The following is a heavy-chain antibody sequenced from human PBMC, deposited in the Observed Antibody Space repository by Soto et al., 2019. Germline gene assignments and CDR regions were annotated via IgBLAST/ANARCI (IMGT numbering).Heavy chain of an antibody. J-gene: IGHJ4*02. CDR3: AKVFTEATSSSGWRYGACDY. D-gene: IGHD6-19*01. V-gene: IGHV3-23*01. CDR1: GFTFSSYA. CDR2: ISGSGGST. Sequence: EVQLLESGGGLVQPGGSLRLSCAASGFTFSSYAMSWVRQAPGKGLEWVSAISGSGGSTYYADSVKGRFTISRDNSKNTLYLQMNSLRAEDTAVYYCAKVFTEATSSSGWRYGACDYWGQGTLVTVSS.